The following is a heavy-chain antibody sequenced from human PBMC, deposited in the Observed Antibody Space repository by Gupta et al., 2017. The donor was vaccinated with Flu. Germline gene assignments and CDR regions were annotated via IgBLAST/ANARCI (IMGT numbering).Heavy chain of an antibody. J-gene: IGHJ3*02. CDR1: GFTFSNAW. V-gene: IGHV3-15*01. Sequence: EVQLVESGGGLVKPGGSLRLSCAASGFTFSNAWMSWVRQAPGKGLEWVGRIKSKTDGGTTDYAAPGKGRFTISRDDSKNTRYMQMNSLKNEDTAVYYCTTGSRVGALDDAFDIWGQGKMVTVSS. CDR3: TTGSRVGALDDAFDI. D-gene: IGHD1-26*01. CDR2: IKSKTDGGTT.